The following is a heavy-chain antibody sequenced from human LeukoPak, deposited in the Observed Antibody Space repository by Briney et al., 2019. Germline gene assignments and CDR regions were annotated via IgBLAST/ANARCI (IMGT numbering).Heavy chain of an antibody. CDR3: ARALPDGYNSLGY. CDR1: GGSFSGYY. J-gene: IGHJ4*02. Sequence: SETLSLTCAVYGGSFSGYYWSWIRQPPGKGLEWIGEINHSGSTNYNPSLKSRVTISVDTSKNQFSLKLSSVTAADMAVYYCARALPDGYNSLGYWGQGTLVTVSS. CDR2: INHSGST. V-gene: IGHV4-34*01. D-gene: IGHD5-24*01.